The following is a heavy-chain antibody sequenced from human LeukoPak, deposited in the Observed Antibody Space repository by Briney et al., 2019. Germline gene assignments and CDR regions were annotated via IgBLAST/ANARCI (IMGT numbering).Heavy chain of an antibody. CDR1: GYTFTSYD. V-gene: IGHV1-8*01. J-gene: IGHJ4*02. D-gene: IGHD2-15*01. CDR2: MNPNSGNT. Sequence: ASVKVSCKASGYTFTSYDINWVRQATGQGLEWTGWMNPNSGNTGYAQKFQGRVTMTRNTSISTAYMELSSLRSEDTAVYYCARGQGWCSGGSCYLYYFDYWGQGTLVTVSS. CDR3: ARGQGWCSGGSCYLYYFDY.